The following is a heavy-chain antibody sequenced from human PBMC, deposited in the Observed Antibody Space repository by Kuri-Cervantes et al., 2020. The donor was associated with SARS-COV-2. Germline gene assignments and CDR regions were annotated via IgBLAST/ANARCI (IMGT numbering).Heavy chain of an antibody. CDR1: GFTFSSYA. CDR3: AKTPIVVVIAITYYFDY. D-gene: IGHD2-21*01. Sequence: GESLKISCAASGFTFSSYAMSWVRQAPGKGLEWVSAISGSGGSTYYADSVKGRFTISRDNSKNTLYLQMNSLRAEDTAVYYCAKTPIVVVIAITYYFDYWGRGTLVTVSS. V-gene: IGHV3-23*01. CDR2: ISGSGGST. J-gene: IGHJ4*02.